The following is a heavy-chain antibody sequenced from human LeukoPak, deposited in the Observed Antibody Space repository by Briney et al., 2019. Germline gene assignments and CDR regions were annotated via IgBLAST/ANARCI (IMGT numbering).Heavy chain of an antibody. CDR1: GFTFSDYY. CDR2: IKASGDGT. Sequence: GGSLRLSCAASGFTFSDYYMSWIRQAPGKGLEWVSSIKASGDGTYYADSVKGRFTISRDNYRNSLFLQMYSLRADDTAVYYCGRDPNGDYVGAFDFQRWGQGTLVTVSS. D-gene: IGHD4-17*01. J-gene: IGHJ1*01. V-gene: IGHV3-23*01. CDR3: GRDPNGDYVGAFDFQR.